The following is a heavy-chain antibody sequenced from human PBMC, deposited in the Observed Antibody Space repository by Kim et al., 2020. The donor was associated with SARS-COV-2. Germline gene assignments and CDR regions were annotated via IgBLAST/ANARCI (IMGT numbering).Heavy chain of an antibody. CDR3: ATTMARGGDYYYGMDV. V-gene: IGHV4-59*08. Sequence: SETLSLTCTVSGGSISSYYWSWIRQPPGKGLEWIGYIYYSGSTNYNPSLKSRVTISVDTSKNQFSLKLSSVTAADTAVYYCATTMARGGDYYYGMDVWGQGTTVTVSS. D-gene: IGHD3-10*01. CDR1: GGSISSYY. J-gene: IGHJ6*02. CDR2: IYYSGST.